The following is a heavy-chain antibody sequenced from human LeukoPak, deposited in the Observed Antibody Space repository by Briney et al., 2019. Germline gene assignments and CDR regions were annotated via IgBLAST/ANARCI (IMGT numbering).Heavy chain of an antibody. D-gene: IGHD5-12*01. CDR3: ARLSIVATI. CDR2: ISYDGSNK. V-gene: IGHV3-30*04. CDR1: GFTFSSHA. Sequence: PGGSLRLSCAASGFTFSSHAMHWVRQAPGKGLEWVAVISYDGSNKYYADSVKGRFTISRDNSKNTLYLQMNSLRAEDTAVYYCARLSIVATIWGQGTLVTVSS. J-gene: IGHJ4*02.